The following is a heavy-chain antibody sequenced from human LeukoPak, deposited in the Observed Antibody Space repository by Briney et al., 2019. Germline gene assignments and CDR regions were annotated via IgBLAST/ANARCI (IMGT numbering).Heavy chain of an antibody. V-gene: IGHV4-4*07. Sequence: PSETLSLTCTVSGGSISSYYWSWIRQPAGKGLEWIGRISTSGSTNYNPSLKSRVTMSVDTSKNQFSLKLSSVTAADTAVYYCARELGGIVVVPAAIDYWGQGTLVTVSS. CDR1: GGSISSYY. CDR2: ISTSGST. D-gene: IGHD2-2*02. CDR3: ARELGGIVVVPAAIDY. J-gene: IGHJ4*02.